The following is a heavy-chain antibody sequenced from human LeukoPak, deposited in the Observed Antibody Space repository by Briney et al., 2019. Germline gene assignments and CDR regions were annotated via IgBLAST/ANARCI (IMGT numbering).Heavy chain of an antibody. J-gene: IGHJ4*02. CDR2: IYVSGST. V-gene: IGHV4-4*07. CDR3: ARGAVGAPP. Sequence: SETLSLTCTVSDGSISNYYWTWIRQPAGKGLEWIGRIYVSGSTNYNPSLKSRVAISVDTSKNQFSLKLSSVTAADTAVYYCARGAVGAPPWGQGTLVTVSS. D-gene: IGHD1-26*01. CDR1: DGSISNYY.